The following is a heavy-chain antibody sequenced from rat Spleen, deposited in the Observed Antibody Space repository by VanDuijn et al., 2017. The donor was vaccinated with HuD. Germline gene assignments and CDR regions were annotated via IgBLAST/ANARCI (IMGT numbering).Heavy chain of an antibody. V-gene: IGHV5-25*01. J-gene: IGHJ4*01. CDR3: ATDYFGGYVLDA. CDR1: GFTFSNYY. Sequence: EVQLVESGGGLVQPGRSLKLSCAASGFTFSNYYMAWVRQAPGKGLEWIASITNSGDNTYYPDSMKGRFSISRDNAKSTLFLQMNSLRSEDTATYYCATDYFGGYVLDAWGQGTSVTVSS. D-gene: IGHD1-11*01. CDR2: ITNSGDNT.